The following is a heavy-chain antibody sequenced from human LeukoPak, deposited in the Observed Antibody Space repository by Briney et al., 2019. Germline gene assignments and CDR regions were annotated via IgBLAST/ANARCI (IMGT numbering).Heavy chain of an antibody. CDR2: IRYDGSNK. D-gene: IGHD4-17*01. Sequence: TGGSLRLSCAASGFTFSSYGMHWVRQAPGKGLEWVAFIRYDGSNKYYADSVKGRFTISRDNSKNTLYLQMNSLRAEDTAVYYSAKGYGDYVADAFDIWGQGTMVTVSS. CDR1: GFTFSSYG. J-gene: IGHJ3*02. V-gene: IGHV3-30*02. CDR3: AKGYGDYVADAFDI.